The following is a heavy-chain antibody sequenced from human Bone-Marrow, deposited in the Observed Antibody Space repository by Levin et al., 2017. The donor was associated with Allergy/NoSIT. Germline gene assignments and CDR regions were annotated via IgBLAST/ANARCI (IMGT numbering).Heavy chain of an antibody. CDR1: GYTFTTDD. J-gene: IGHJ4*02. D-gene: IGHD1-1*01. Sequence: GESLKISCKASGYTFTTDDINWVRQAPGQGLEWMGSMNPNNGTTAHLQKFLGRVTMTSDTSINTDYMELSSLTPEDTAVYYCTRPHRNQITNVHHNDPDYWGQGTVVTVSS. CDR3: TRPHRNQITNVHHNDPDY. V-gene: IGHV1-8*01. CDR2: MNPNNGTT.